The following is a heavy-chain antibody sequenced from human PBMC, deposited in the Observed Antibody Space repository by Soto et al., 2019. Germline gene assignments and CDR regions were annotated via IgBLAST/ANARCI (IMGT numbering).Heavy chain of an antibody. D-gene: IGHD3-10*01. CDR3: AKDGREGSILWFGEIPLGFFDY. J-gene: IGHJ4*02. V-gene: IGHV3-30*18. Sequence: QVQLVESGGGVVQPGRSLRLSCAASGFSFSSYGVHWVRQAPGKGLEWVAVMSYDGSNKYYADSVKGRFTISRDNSKNTLYLQMNSLRAEDTAVYYCAKDGREGSILWFGEIPLGFFDYWGQGTLVAVSS. CDR1: GFSFSSYG. CDR2: MSYDGSNK.